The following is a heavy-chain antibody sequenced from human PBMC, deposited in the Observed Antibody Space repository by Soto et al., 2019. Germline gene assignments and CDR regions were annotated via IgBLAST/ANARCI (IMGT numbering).Heavy chain of an antibody. CDR1: GYTFTSYA. Sequence: QVQLVQSGAEVKKPGASVKVSCKASGYTFTSYAMHWVRQAPGQRLEWMGWINAGNGNTKYSQKFQGRVTITRYTSASTADMELSSLRSEDTAVYYCASIAVAGNTTRDYWGQGTLVTVSS. CDR2: INAGNGNT. D-gene: IGHD6-19*01. V-gene: IGHV1-3*01. CDR3: ASIAVAGNTTRDY. J-gene: IGHJ4*02.